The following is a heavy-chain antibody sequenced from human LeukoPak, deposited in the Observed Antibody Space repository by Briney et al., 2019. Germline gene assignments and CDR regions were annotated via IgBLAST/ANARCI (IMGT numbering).Heavy chain of an antibody. Sequence: ASVKVSCKASGYTFTGYYIHWVRQAPGQGLEWMGWINPNSGGTRYAQKFQGRVTMTRDTSISTAYMELSRLRSDDTAVYYCARAKYYYDSSGYSVTWFDPWGQGTLVTVSS. CDR3: ARAKYYYDSSGYSVTWFDP. J-gene: IGHJ5*02. V-gene: IGHV1-2*02. CDR2: INPNSGGT. CDR1: GYTFTGYY. D-gene: IGHD3-22*01.